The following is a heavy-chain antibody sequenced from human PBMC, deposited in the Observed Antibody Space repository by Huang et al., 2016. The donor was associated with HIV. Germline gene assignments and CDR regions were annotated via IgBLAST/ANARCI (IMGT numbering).Heavy chain of an antibody. Sequence: QGQLVESGGGVVQAGRSLRLSCAASGFSFPSYGMQWVRQVPGKGLEWVSFVSNDGNKKYYDDSVKGRFTISRNNCKNTRCLQMNSRRTGDTAVYFCLPPGHVSHYYYMDVWGKGTTVIVSS. V-gene: IGHV3-30*03. J-gene: IGHJ6*03. CDR3: LPPGHVSHYYYMDV. CDR1: GFSFPSYG. CDR2: VSNDGNKK.